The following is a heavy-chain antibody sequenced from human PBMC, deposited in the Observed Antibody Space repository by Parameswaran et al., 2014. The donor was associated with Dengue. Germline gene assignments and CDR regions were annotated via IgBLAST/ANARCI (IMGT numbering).Heavy chain of an antibody. J-gene: IGHJ6*02. CDR3: ARDRGRGLLWFGEWGMDV. Sequence: RWIRQPPGKGLEWIGEIYHSGSTNYNPSLKSRVTTSVDKSKSQFSLKLSSVTAADTAVYYCARDRGRGLLWFGEWGMDVWGQGTTVTVSS. CDR2: IYHSGST. D-gene: IGHD3-10*01. V-gene: IGHV4-4*02.